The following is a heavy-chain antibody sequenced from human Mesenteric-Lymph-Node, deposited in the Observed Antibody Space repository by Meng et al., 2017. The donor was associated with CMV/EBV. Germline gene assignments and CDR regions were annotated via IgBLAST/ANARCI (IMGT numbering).Heavy chain of an antibody. D-gene: IGHD5-12*01. CDR3: TRPSGYDAYY. CDR1: GFTFSSYG. Sequence: GESLKISCAASGFTFSSYGIHWVRQAPGKGLEWVAFIRYDGSNKYYADSVKGRFTISRDNSKNTLYLQMNSLRAEDTAVYYCTRPSGYDAYYWGQGTLVTVSS. J-gene: IGHJ4*02. V-gene: IGHV3-30*02. CDR2: IRYDGSNK.